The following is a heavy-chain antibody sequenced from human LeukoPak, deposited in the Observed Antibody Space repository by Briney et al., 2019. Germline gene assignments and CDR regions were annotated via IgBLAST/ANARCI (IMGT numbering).Heavy chain of an antibody. D-gene: IGHD5-18*01. V-gene: IGHV3-53*01. J-gene: IGHJ4*02. CDR3: ARGYSYDSGYFDY. CDR2: IYSGGST. Sequence: PGGSLRLSCAASGFTVSSNYMSWVRQAPGKGLEWVSLIYSGGSTYYADSVKGRFTISRDNSKNTLYLQMNSLRAEDTSVYWCARGYSYDSGYFDYWGQGTLVTVSS. CDR1: GFTVSSNY.